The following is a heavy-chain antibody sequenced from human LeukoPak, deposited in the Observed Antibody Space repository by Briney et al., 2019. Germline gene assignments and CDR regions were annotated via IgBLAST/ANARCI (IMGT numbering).Heavy chain of an antibody. J-gene: IGHJ4*02. Sequence: SVKVSCKASGGTFSSYAISWVRQAPGQGLEWMGRIIPIFGTANYAQKFQGRVTITTDESTSTAYMELSSLRSEDTAVYYCARDTYSSSWYVPNYFDYWGQGTLVTVPS. V-gene: IGHV1-69*05. CDR3: ARDTYSSSWYVPNYFDY. D-gene: IGHD6-13*01. CDR2: IIPIFGTA. CDR1: GGTFSSYA.